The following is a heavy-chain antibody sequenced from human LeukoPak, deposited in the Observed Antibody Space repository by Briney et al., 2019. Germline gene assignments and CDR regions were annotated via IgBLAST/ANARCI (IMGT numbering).Heavy chain of an antibody. Sequence: PGGSLRLSCAASGFTFSSYAMSWVRQAPGKGLEWVSAISGSDGTTYYADSVKGRFAISRDNAKNSLYLQMNSLRAEDTAVYYCAIVGYCSGGSCYSDYWGQGTLVTVSS. CDR1: GFTFSSYA. D-gene: IGHD2-15*01. J-gene: IGHJ4*02. V-gene: IGHV3-23*01. CDR2: ISGSDGTT. CDR3: AIVGYCSGGSCYSDY.